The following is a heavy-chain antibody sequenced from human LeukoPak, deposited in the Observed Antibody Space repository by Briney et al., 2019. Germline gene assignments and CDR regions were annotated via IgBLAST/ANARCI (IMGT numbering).Heavy chain of an antibody. CDR3: ARHRDSESYPLDH. Sequence: SETLSLTCAVYGGSFSGYYWSWIRQPPGKELEWIAYIFYNGNTNYNPSLRGRVTISVDTSKNQFSLRLTSLTAADTAVYYCARHRDSESYPLDHWGQGILVTVSS. V-gene: IGHV4-59*08. CDR2: IFYNGNT. J-gene: IGHJ4*02. CDR1: GGSFSGYY. D-gene: IGHD3-10*01.